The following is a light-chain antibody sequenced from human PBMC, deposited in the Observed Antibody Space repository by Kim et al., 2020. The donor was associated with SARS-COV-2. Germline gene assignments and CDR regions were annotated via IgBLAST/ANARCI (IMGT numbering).Light chain of an antibody. V-gene: IGKV1-39*01. J-gene: IGKJ4*01. CDR2: DAS. CDR3: HQTSNMPVT. CDR1: QSINSY. Sequence: DIQMTQSPSSLSASIGDKVTITCRASQSINSYLNWYQQKPGIAPKLLIYDASSLQSGVPPRFSGSGSGTDLTLTISSLQPEDFATYYCHQTSNMPVTFGGGTKGEIK.